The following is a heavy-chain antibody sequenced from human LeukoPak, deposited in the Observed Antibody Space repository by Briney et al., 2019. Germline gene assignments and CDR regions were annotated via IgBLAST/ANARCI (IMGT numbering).Heavy chain of an antibody. CDR1: GGSISSSNYY. CDR2: IYYSGST. J-gene: IGHJ4*02. CDR3: ARWGSSGYYGDY. D-gene: IGHD3-22*01. V-gene: IGHV4-39*07. Sequence: PSETLSLTCTVSGGSISSSNYYWGWIRQPPGKGLEWIGSIYYSGSTNYNPSLKSRVTISVDTSKNQFSLKLSSVTAADTAVYYCARWGSSGYYGDYWGQGTLVTVSS.